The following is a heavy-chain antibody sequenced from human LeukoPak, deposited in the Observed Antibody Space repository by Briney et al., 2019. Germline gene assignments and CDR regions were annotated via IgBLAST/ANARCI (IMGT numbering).Heavy chain of an antibody. CDR1: GFTFSSYS. D-gene: IGHD6-13*01. Sequence: GGSLRLSCAASGFTFSSYSMNWVRQAPGKGLEWVSSISSSSSYIYYADSVKGRFTISRDNAKNSLYLQMNSLRAEDTAVYYCARTRGSWSTNYDYWGQGTLVTVSS. CDR3: ARTRGSWSTNYDY. V-gene: IGHV3-21*04. CDR2: ISSSSSYI. J-gene: IGHJ4*02.